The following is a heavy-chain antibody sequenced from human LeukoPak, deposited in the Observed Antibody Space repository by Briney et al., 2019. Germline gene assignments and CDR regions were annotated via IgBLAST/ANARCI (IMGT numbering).Heavy chain of an antibody. CDR3: AKGDTVWTFDY. Sequence: GGSLRLSCAASGFTFSSYGMHWVRQAPGKGLEWVAVISYDGSNKYYADSVKGRFTISRDNSKNTLYLQMNSLRAEDTAIYYCAKGDTVWTFDYWGQGTLVTVSS. D-gene: IGHD3/OR15-3a*01. CDR1: GFTFSSYG. V-gene: IGHV3-30*18. J-gene: IGHJ4*02. CDR2: ISYDGSNK.